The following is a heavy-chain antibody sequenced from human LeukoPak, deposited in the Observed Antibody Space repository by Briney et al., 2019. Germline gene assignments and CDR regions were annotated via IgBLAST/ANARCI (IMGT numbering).Heavy chain of an antibody. V-gene: IGHV4-59*12. D-gene: IGHD2-15*01. CDR2: IYYSGST. Sequence: PSETLSLTCTVSGGSISSYYWSWIRQPPGKGLEWIGYIYYSGSTNYNPSLKSRVTISVDTSKNQFSLKLSSVTAADTAVYYCARDRRSGGSCSYDYWGQGTLVTVSS. CDR1: GGSISSYY. J-gene: IGHJ4*02. CDR3: ARDRRSGGSCSYDY.